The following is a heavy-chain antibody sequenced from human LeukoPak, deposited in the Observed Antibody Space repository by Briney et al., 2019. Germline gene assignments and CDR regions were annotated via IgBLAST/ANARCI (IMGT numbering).Heavy chain of an antibody. CDR3: ARFYYESSDRTLY. CDR2: IIPIFGTA. CDR1: GGTFSSYA. J-gene: IGHJ4*02. Sequence: SVKVSCKASGGTFSSYAISWVRQAPGQGLEWMGGIIPIFGTANYAQKFQGRVTITADESTSTAYMELSSLRSEDTAVYYCARFYYESSDRTLYWGQGTLVTVSS. D-gene: IGHD3-22*01. V-gene: IGHV1-69*13.